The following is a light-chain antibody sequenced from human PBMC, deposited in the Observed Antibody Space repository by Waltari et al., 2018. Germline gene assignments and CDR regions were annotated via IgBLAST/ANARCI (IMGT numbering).Light chain of an antibody. V-gene: IGLV2-14*01. J-gene: IGLJ2*01. CDR2: DVS. Sequence: QSALPQPASVSGSPGQSIHISCTGTSSAAGGYNYVSWYQQHPGKAPKLMIYDVSNRPSGVSNRFSGSKSGNTASLTISGLQAEDEADYYCSSYTSSSTFGVFGGGTKLTVL. CDR1: SSAAGGYNY. CDR3: SSYTSSSTFGV.